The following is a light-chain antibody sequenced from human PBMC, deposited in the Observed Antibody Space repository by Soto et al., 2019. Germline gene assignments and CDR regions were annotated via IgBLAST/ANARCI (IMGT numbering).Light chain of an antibody. Sequence: DIPMTQSPSTLSATAGDRVTITCRASQSISSWLAWYQHKPGKAPKLLIYDASNLGSGVPSRFSGSGSGTEFSLTISNLQPDDCATYYCQQYDNYWTFGQGTRVEIK. J-gene: IGKJ1*01. CDR3: QQYDNYWT. CDR1: QSISSW. V-gene: IGKV1-5*01. CDR2: DAS.